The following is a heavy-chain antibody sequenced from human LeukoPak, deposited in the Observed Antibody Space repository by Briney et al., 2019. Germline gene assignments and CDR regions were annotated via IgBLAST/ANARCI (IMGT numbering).Heavy chain of an antibody. Sequence: GGSLRLSCAASGFTFSSYGMHWVRQAPGKGLEWVAVISYDGSNKYYADSVKGRFTISRDNSKNTLYLQMNSLRAEDTAVYYCAKESIVELKGAFDIWGQGTMVTVSS. CDR3: AKESIVELKGAFDI. V-gene: IGHV3-30*18. CDR2: ISYDGSNK. CDR1: GFTFSSYG. J-gene: IGHJ3*02. D-gene: IGHD1-26*01.